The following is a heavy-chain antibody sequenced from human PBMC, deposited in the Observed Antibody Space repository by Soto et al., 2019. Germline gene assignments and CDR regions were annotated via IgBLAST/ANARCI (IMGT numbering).Heavy chain of an antibody. V-gene: IGHV1-18*01. CDR1: VYTFPDYG. Sequence: ASVKVSCKPSVYTFPDYGVSWVRAAPGQGLAWMGWINTYNADTKYAQSLQGRVTVTTDTSTTTTYMELTSLTSDDTAVYYCAREYCTPTSCYGSAFWVQGSLVTVSS. D-gene: IGHD2-2*01. J-gene: IGHJ4*02. CDR3: AREYCTPTSCYGSAF. CDR2: INTYNADT.